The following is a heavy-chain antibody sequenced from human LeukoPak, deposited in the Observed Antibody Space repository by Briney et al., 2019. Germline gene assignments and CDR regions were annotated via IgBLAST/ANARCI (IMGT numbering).Heavy chain of an antibody. D-gene: IGHD2-21*02. CDR1: GFTFSSYT. J-gene: IGHJ4*02. CDR2: ISSRSYI. Sequence: PGESLRLSCAASGFTFSSYTMNWVRQAPREGLEWVSSISSRSYIYYADSVKGRFIISRDNAKNSLYLQMNSLRAEDTALYYRARGGGDVPIDYWGQGTLVTVSS. V-gene: IGHV3-21*01. CDR3: ARGGGDVPIDY.